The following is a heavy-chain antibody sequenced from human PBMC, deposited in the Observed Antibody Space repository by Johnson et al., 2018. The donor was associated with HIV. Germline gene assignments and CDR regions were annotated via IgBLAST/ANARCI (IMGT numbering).Heavy chain of an antibody. J-gene: IGHJ3*02. Sequence: QVQLVESGGGLVQPGGSLRLSCAASGFTFSSYGMHWVRQAPGKGLEWVAVISYDGSNKYYADSVKGRFTISRDNSKNTLYLQMNSLRDEDTAVYYCAKSPGKDHGGKSGAFDIWGQGTMVTVSS. CDR1: GFTFSSYG. CDR3: AKSPGKDHGGKSGAFDI. V-gene: IGHV3-30*18. CDR2: ISYDGSNK. D-gene: IGHD4-23*01.